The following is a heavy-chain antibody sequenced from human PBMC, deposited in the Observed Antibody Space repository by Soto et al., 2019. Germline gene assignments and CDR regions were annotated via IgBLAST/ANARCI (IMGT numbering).Heavy chain of an antibody. CDR2: IYWDDDN. V-gene: IGHV2-5*02. J-gene: IGHJ4*02. CDR1: GFSLSTSGVG. Sequence: ESGPTLVNPTQTLTLTCTFSGFSLSTSGVGVGWIRQPPGKALEWLALIYWDDDNRYSPSLKSRLTIAKDTSKNQVVLTMTNVDPVDTATYYCAHRQRTVYFDYWGQGTLVTVSS. D-gene: IGHD4-17*01. CDR3: AHRQRTVYFDY.